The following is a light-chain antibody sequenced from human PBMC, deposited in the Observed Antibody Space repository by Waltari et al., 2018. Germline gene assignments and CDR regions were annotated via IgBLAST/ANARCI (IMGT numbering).Light chain of an antibody. V-gene: IGLV2-11*01. CDR3: CSYAGSFTLL. J-gene: IGLJ2*01. Sequence: QSALTQPRSVSGSPGQSVTISCTGTSSNVGGYNYVSWYQQHPGKAPQLMIYDITQRPSGVPDRFSGSKSGNTASLTISGLQADDEADYYCCSYAGSFTLLFGGGTRVTVL. CDR2: DIT. CDR1: SSNVGGYNY.